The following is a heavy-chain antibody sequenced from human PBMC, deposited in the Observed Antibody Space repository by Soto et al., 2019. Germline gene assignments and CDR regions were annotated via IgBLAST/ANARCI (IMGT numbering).Heavy chain of an antibody. CDR1: GWSFSGDY. D-gene: IGHD2-15*01. V-gene: IGHV4-34*01. CDR3: ASFGVEAATPRSCYFDY. Sequence: SETLSLTCAVSGWSFSGDYWSWVRQPPGTGLEWIGEINHSGSTNYNPSLKSRVTISVDTSKNQFSLKLSSVTAADTAVYYCASFGVEAATPRSCYFDYWGPGTLVTVSS. CDR2: INHSGST. J-gene: IGHJ4*02.